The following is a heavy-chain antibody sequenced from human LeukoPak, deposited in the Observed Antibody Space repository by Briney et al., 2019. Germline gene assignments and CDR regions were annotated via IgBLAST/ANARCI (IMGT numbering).Heavy chain of an antibody. V-gene: IGHV1-69*04. Sequence: GASVKVSCKASGGTFSSYTISWVRQAPGQGLEWMGRIIPIVGIANYAQKFQGRVTITADKSTSTAYMELSSLRSEDTAVYYCAREDRIAAAGMYYYGMDVWGQGTTVTVSS. J-gene: IGHJ6*02. CDR2: IIPIVGIA. D-gene: IGHD6-13*01. CDR3: AREDRIAAAGMYYYGMDV. CDR1: GGTFSSYT.